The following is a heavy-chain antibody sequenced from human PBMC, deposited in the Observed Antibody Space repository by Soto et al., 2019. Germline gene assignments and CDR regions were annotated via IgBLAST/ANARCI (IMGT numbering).Heavy chain of an antibody. CDR2: IIPIFGTA. J-gene: IGHJ4*02. V-gene: IGHV1-69*13. CDR3: ARDSNYGSGSYYSLFDY. Sequence: SVKVSCKASGGTFSSYAISWVRQAPGQGLEWMGGIIPIFGTANYAQKFQGRVTITADESTSTAYMELSSLRSEDTAVYYCARDSNYGSGSYYSLFDYWGQGTLVTVSS. CDR1: GGTFSSYA. D-gene: IGHD3-10*01.